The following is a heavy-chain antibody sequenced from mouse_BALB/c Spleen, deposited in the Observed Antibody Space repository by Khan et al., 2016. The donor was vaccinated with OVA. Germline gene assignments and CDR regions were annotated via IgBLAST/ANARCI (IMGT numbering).Heavy chain of an antibody. CDR3: TRDGNYAHWYFDV. J-gene: IGHJ1*01. CDR2: ISSGSTYT. D-gene: IGHD2-1*01. Sequence: EVELVESGGGLVKPGGSLKLSCAASGCSFSSYTMSWVRQTPEKRLEWVATISSGSTYTYSPDSVKGRFTISRDNAKNTLYLQMSSLKSEDTAMYFCTRDGNYAHWYFDVWGAGTTVTVSS. CDR1: GCSFSSYT. V-gene: IGHV5-6-4*01.